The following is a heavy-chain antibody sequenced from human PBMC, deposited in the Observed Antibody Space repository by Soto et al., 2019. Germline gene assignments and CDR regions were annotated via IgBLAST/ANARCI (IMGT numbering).Heavy chain of an antibody. V-gene: IGHV1-18*01. CDR3: AREGETIFGVVMSYYYYYMDV. D-gene: IGHD3-3*01. CDR1: GYTFTSYG. Sequence: QVQLVQSGAEVKKPGASVKVSCKASGYTFTSYGISWVRQAPGQGLEWMGWISAYNGNTNYAQKLQGRVTMTTDTSTSTAYMELRSLRSDDTAVYYCAREGETIFGVVMSYYYYYMDVWGKGTTVTVSS. CDR2: ISAYNGNT. J-gene: IGHJ6*03.